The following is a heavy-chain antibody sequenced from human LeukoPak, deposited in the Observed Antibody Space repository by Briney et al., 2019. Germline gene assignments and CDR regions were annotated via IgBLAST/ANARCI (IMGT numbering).Heavy chain of an antibody. J-gene: IGHJ5*02. D-gene: IGHD6-13*01. V-gene: IGHV3-21*01. CDR3: ARELRLAAATDFGANWFDP. CDR1: GFTFSSYE. CDR2: ISSSSSYI. Sequence: PGGSLRLSCAASGFTFSSYEMNWVRQAPGKGLEWVSSISSSSSYIYYADSVKGRFTISRDNAKNSLYLQMNSLRAEDTAVYYCARELRLAAATDFGANWFDPWGQGTLVTVSS.